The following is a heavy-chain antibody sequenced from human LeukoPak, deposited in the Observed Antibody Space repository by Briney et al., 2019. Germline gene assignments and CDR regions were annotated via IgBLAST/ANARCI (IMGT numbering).Heavy chain of an antibody. Sequence: PSETLSLTCTVSGGSISGYYWSWIRQPPGKGLEWIAYIYYNGVSNYNPSLKSRVIISVDSSKNQFSLKLSSVTAADTAVYYCASDYGDRNWGQGTLVTVSS. CDR1: GGSISGYY. D-gene: IGHD4-17*01. J-gene: IGHJ4*02. V-gene: IGHV4-59*12. CDR3: ASDYGDRN. CDR2: IYYNGVS.